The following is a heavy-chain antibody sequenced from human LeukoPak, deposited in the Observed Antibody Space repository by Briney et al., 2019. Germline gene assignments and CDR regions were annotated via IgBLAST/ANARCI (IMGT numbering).Heavy chain of an antibody. V-gene: IGHV1-69*05. CDR1: GGTFSSYA. CDR3: ARGILIDGWGMDYYYYMDV. J-gene: IGHJ6*03. D-gene: IGHD3-16*01. CDR2: IIPIFGTA. Sequence: GSSVTVSCKASGGTFSSYAISWVRQAPGQGLEWMGGIIPIFGTANYAQKFQGRVTITTDESTSTAYMELSSLRSEDTAGYYCARGILIDGWGMDYYYYMDVWGKGTTVTVSS.